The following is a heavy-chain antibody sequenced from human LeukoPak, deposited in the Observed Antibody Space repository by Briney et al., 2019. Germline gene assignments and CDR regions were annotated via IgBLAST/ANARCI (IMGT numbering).Heavy chain of an antibody. J-gene: IGHJ6*03. Sequence: GALRLSCAASGFTLSSYWMSWVRQAPGKGLEWVANIKQDGSEKYYVDSVKGRFTISRDNGKNSLYLQMNSLRAEDTAVYYCAKCKTSSRWDYYYYYYYMDVWGKGTTVTISS. CDR2: IKQDGSEK. CDR3: AKCKTSSRWDYYYYYYYMDV. D-gene: IGHD4-23*01. V-gene: IGHV3-7*01. CDR1: GFTLSSYW.